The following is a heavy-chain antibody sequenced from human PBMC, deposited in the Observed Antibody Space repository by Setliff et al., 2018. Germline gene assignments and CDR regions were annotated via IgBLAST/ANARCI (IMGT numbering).Heavy chain of an antibody. D-gene: IGHD4-17*01. J-gene: IGHJ4*02. CDR2: IYIGGSA. Sequence: SETLSLTCTVSGGSISSYYWSWIRQPAGKGLEWIGHIYIGGSANYNPSLKSRVTMSIDTSKNQFSLKLSSVTAADTAVYYCARGRTTVTFDYWGQGTLVTVSS. CDR3: ARGRTTVTFDY. CDR1: GGSISSYY. V-gene: IGHV4-4*07.